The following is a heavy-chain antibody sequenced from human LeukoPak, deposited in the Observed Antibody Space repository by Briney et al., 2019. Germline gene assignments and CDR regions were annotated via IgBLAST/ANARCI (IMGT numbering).Heavy chain of an antibody. V-gene: IGHV1-2*02. Sequence: ASVKVSCKASGYTFIGYYMHWVRQAPGQGPEWMGWIKPDSGSSHYAQKFQGRVTMTRDTSSNSAYMDLTRLKSDDTAVYYCARARVPITVAGLYYFDYWGQGALVTVSS. CDR3: ARARVPITVAGLYYFDY. CDR1: GYTFIGYY. J-gene: IGHJ4*02. D-gene: IGHD6-19*01. CDR2: IKPDSGSS.